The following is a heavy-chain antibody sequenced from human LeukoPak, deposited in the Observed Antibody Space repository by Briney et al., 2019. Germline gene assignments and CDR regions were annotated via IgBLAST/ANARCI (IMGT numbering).Heavy chain of an antibody. J-gene: IGHJ3*02. CDR1: GGTFSSYA. V-gene: IGHV1-69*01. CDR3: ARDSVQRDAFDI. CDR2: IIPIFGTA. Sequence: GSSVKVSCKASGGTFSSYAISWVRQAPGQGLEGMGGIIPIFGTANYAQKFQGRVTITADESTSTAYMELSSLRSEDTAVYYCARDSVQRDAFDIWGQGTMVTVSS. D-gene: IGHD1-1*01.